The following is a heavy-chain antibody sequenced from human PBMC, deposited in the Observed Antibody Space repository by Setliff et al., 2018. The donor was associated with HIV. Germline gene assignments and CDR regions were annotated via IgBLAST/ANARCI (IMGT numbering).Heavy chain of an antibody. D-gene: IGHD6-6*01. CDR1: GFTFNTAW. CDR2: VWFDGTNK. J-gene: IGHJ4*02. Sequence: GGSLRLSCVASGFTFNTAWVSWVRQAPGKGLEWVAVVWFDGTNKYYTDSVRGRFTISRDNSKNTLYLQMNSLGADDTAVYYCARGHYSRSSGWGQGTLVTVSS. V-gene: IGHV3-33*08. CDR3: ARGHYSRSSG.